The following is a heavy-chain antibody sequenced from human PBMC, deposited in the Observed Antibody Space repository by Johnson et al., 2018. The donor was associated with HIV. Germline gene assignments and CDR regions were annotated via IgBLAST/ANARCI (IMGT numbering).Heavy chain of an antibody. CDR1: GFTFSSYG. D-gene: IGHD6-19*01. CDR3: ARKQWLEIPSDAFDV. V-gene: IGHV3-74*03. CDR2: IYSDGSDT. J-gene: IGHJ3*01. Sequence: VQLVESGGGVVQPGGSLRLSCAASGFTFSSYGMHWVRQAPGKGLVWVARIYSDGSDTAYADSVKGRFTISRDNAKKTLYLQMNSLRAEDTAVYYCARKQWLEIPSDAFDVWGQGTMVTVSS.